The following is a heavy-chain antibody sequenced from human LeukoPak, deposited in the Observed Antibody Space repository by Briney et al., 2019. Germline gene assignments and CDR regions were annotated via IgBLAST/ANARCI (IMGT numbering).Heavy chain of an antibody. CDR3: ANALYAEYFQH. CDR1: GGSFSGYY. Sequence: SETLSLTCAVYGGSFSGYYWSWIRQPPGKGLEWIGEINHSGSTNYNPSLKSRVTISVDTSKNQFSLKLSSVTAADTAVYYCANALYAEYFQHWGQGTLVTVSS. J-gene: IGHJ1*01. V-gene: IGHV4-34*01. CDR2: INHSGST. D-gene: IGHD5/OR15-5a*01.